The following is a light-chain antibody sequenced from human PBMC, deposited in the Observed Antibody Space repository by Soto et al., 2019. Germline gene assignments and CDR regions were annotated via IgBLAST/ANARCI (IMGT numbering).Light chain of an antibody. CDR2: HAS. J-gene: IGKJ2*01. Sequence: PGESATLSCRANQVVSSSYLAWYQQKPGQAPRLLIYHASDRATGVPDRFSGSGSVTDFALTITRLEPEDFALFYCQQYGTFPFSFGQGTKLEIK. CDR3: QQYGTFPFS. V-gene: IGKV3-20*01. CDR1: QVVSSSY.